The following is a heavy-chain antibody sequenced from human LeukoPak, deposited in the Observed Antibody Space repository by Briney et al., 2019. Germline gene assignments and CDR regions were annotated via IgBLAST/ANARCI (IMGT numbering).Heavy chain of an antibody. CDR2: INPSGGGT. CDR1: GYTFTSSY. D-gene: IGHD6-19*01. CDR3: ARWADSSGWYGWFDP. V-gene: IGHV1-46*01. Sequence: ASVKVSCKASGYTFTSSYMHWVRQAPGQGLEWMGIINPSGGGTTYAQKFQGRVTMTTDTSTSTAYMELRSPRSDDTAVYYCARWADSSGWYGWFDPWGQGTLVIVSS. J-gene: IGHJ5*02.